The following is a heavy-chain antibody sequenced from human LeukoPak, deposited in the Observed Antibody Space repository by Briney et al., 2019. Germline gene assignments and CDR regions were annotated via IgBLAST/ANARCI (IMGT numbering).Heavy chain of an antibody. CDR3: ARYHYDSSGYPYYFDY. V-gene: IGHV3-53*01. CDR2: IYSGGST. J-gene: IGHJ4*02. D-gene: IGHD3-22*01. CDR1: GLIVSDNY. Sequence: PGGSLRLSCAASGLIVSDNYMSWVRHAPGKGLEWVSVIYSGGSTYYADSVKGRFTISRDNSKNTLYLQMNSLRAEDTAVYYCARYHYDSSGYPYYFDYWGQGTLATVSS.